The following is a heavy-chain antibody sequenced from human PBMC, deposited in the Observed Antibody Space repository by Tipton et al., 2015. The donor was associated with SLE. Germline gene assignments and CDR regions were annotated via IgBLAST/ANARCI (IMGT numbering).Heavy chain of an antibody. D-gene: IGHD6-13*01. J-gene: IGHJ4*02. Sequence: SLRLSCASSGFAFNNYAMAWVRQAPGKGLEWVSVIFSGGSTYFPDSMKGRFTISRDNSKNTLYLQMNSLRTDDTAVYYCAKGQITLLSWYDYWGQGTLVTVSS. CDR3: AKGQITLLSWYDY. V-gene: IGHV3-23*03. CDR1: GFAFNNYA. CDR2: IFSGGST.